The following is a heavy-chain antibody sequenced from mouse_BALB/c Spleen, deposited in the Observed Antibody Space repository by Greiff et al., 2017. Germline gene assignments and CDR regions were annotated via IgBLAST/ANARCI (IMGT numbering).Heavy chain of an antibody. CDR3: ARYGSYAMDY. J-gene: IGHJ4*01. Sequence: VQLQQSGAELVRPGALVKLSCKASGFNIKDYYMHWVKQRPEQGLEWIGWIDPKNGNTIYDPKFQGKASITADTSSNTAYLQLSSLTSEDTAVYYCARYGSYAMDYWGQGTSVTVSS. D-gene: IGHD1-1*01. CDR2: IDPKNGNT. V-gene: IGHV14-1*02. CDR1: GFNIKDYY.